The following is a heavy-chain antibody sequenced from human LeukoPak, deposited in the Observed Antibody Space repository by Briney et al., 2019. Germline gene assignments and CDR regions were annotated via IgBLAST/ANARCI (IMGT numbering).Heavy chain of an antibody. CDR3: AREWNPSYYSYGVDV. CDR2: ISNSSSTM. V-gene: IGHV3-48*02. Sequence: PGGSLRLSCAASGFTFSTFSMNWVRQAPGKGLEWVSYISNSSSTMDYADSVKGRFTISRDNAKNSLYLQMNSLRDEDTAVYYCAREWNPSYYSYGVDVWGQGTTVTVSS. CDR1: GFTFSTFS. J-gene: IGHJ6*02. D-gene: IGHD1-1*01.